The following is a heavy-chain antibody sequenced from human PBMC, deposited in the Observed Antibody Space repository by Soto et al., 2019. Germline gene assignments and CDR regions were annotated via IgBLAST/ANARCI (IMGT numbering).Heavy chain of an antibody. CDR1: GFTFSSYG. V-gene: IGHV3-33*01. CDR3: ARDRSGPTPDAFDI. Sequence: QVQLVESGGGVVQPGRSLRLSCAASGFTFSSYGMHWVRQAPGKGLEWVAVIWYDGSNKYYADSVKGRFTISRDNSKTTLYLQMNSLRAEDTAVYYCARDRSGPTPDAFDIWGQGTMVTVSS. CDR2: IWYDGSNK. J-gene: IGHJ3*02.